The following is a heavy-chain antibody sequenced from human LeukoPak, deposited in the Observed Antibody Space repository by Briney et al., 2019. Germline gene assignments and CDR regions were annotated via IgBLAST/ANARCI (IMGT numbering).Heavy chain of an antibody. CDR1: GGSISSGGYS. Sequence: PSETLSLTCAVSGGSISSGGYSWGWIRQPPGKGLEWIGSIYYSGSTYYNPSLKSRVTISVDTSKNQFSLKLSSVTAADTAVYYCARRVDTAMAHDAFDIWGQGTMVTISS. V-gene: IGHV4-39*01. D-gene: IGHD5-18*01. J-gene: IGHJ3*02. CDR3: ARRVDTAMAHDAFDI. CDR2: IYYSGST.